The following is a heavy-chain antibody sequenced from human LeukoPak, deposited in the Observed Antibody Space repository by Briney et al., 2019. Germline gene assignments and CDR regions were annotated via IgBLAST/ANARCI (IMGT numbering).Heavy chain of an antibody. D-gene: IGHD4-17*01. CDR2: INSDGSST. CDR1: GFTFSSYW. V-gene: IGHV3-74*03. Sequence: GGSLRLSCAASGFTFSSYWMHWVRQAPGKGLVWVSRINSDGSSTTYADSVKGRFTISRDNSKNTLYLQMNSLRAEDTAVYYCARDSHPTVTTTWFDPWGQGTLVTVSS. CDR3: ARDSHPTVTTTWFDP. J-gene: IGHJ5*02.